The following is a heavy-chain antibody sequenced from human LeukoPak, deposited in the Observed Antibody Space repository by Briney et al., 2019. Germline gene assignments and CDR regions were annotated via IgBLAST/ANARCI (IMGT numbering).Heavy chain of an antibody. V-gene: IGHV3-48*04. J-gene: IGHJ4*02. CDR2: ISHSGSTI. CDR1: GFSFSGSG. Sequence: GALRLSCAASGFSFSGSGMHWVRQAPGKGLEWVSYISHSGSTIYYADSVKGRFTISRDNVKNSLDLQMSTLSAEDTAVYYCARDWNYNGTYRSLDYWGQGTLVTVSS. D-gene: IGHD1-26*01. CDR3: ARDWNYNGTYRSLDY.